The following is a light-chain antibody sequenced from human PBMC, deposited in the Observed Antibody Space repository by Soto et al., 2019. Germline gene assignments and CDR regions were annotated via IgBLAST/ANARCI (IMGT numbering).Light chain of an antibody. CDR2: ANI. Sequence: QSVLTQPPSVSGAPGQGVTISCTGSTSNIGSGYDVHWYQQVPGLAPKPLIYANINRPSGVPDRFSGSKSGTSASLAITGLQAEDEADYYCQSYDNSLSGWVFGGGTKLTVL. V-gene: IGLV1-40*01. J-gene: IGLJ2*01. CDR1: TSNIGSGYD. CDR3: QSYDNSLSGWV.